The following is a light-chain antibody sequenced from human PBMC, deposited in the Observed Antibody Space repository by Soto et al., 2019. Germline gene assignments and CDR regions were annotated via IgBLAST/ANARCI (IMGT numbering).Light chain of an antibody. CDR3: QQYNDLPLT. J-gene: IGKJ4*01. CDR1: QDIGTY. CDR2: DVS. V-gene: IGKV1-33*01. Sequence: DVQMTQSPSSLSASVGDRVTITCQASQDIGTYLNWYQQKPGKAPKLLIYDVSNLEVRVPSRFSESGSGTDFSFDISGLQHEDVGTYYCQQYNDLPLTFGGGTKG.